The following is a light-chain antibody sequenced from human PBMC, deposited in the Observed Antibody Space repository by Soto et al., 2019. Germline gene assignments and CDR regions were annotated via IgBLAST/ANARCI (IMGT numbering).Light chain of an antibody. CDR1: QGISSD. J-gene: IGKJ3*01. Sequence: DIQLTQSPSFLSASVGDRVNLSCRASQGISSDLAWYQQKPGKAPKLLIDAASTLQSGVPSRFSGSGSGTEVTLPISSLLPEDFATYSCQELHNYPFTFGPGTKVDIK. CDR2: AAS. CDR3: QELHNYPFT. V-gene: IGKV1-9*01.